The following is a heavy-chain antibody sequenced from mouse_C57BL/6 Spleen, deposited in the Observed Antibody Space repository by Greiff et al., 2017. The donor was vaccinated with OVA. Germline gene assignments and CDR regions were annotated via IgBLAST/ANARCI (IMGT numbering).Heavy chain of an antibody. CDR3: TARYDPSYAMDY. V-gene: IGHV6-6*01. D-gene: IGHD2-14*01. CDR2: IRNKANNHAT. CDR1: GFTFSDAW. Sequence: EVMLVESGGGLVQPGGSMKLSCAASGFTFSDAWMDWVRQSPEKGLEWVAEIRNKANNHATYYAESVKGRFTISRDDSKSSVYLQMNSLRAEDTGIYYCTARYDPSYAMDYWGQGTSVTVSS. J-gene: IGHJ4*01.